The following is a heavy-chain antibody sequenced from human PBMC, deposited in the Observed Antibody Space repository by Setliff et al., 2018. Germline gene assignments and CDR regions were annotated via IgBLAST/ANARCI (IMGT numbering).Heavy chain of an antibody. V-gene: IGHV4-59*11. J-gene: IGHJ2*01. CDR2: ISYSGST. CDR1: GGSISSHY. D-gene: IGHD1-26*01. Sequence: ASETLSLTCSVSGGSISSHYWSWIRQPPGKGLEWIGYISYSGSTNYNPSLKSRVTMSADTSKSQFSLRLNSVTAADTAVYYCARDVEVGGWYFDLWGHGTLVTVSS. CDR3: ARDVEVGGWYFDL.